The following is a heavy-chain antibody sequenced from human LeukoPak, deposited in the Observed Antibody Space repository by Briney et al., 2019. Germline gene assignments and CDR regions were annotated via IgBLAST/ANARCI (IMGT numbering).Heavy chain of an antibody. V-gene: IGHV3-23*01. CDR2: ISRGGDVT. D-gene: IGHD2-15*01. J-gene: IGHJ4*02. Sequence: GRSLRLSCAVSGFTFSTYAMTWVRQAPGKGREWVSLISRGGDVTYYADSVKGRFTISRDSSKNTLYLQMHSLRAEDTAGYYCAARPGEVAVPYDYWGQGTLVTVSS. CDR1: GFTFSTYA. CDR3: AARPGEVAVPYDY.